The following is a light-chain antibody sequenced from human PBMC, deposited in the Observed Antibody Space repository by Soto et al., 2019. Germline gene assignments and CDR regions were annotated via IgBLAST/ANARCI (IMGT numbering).Light chain of an antibody. J-gene: IGLJ3*02. V-gene: IGLV1-40*01. CDR3: QSYDRSLSGSV. CDR2: RSS. Sequence: QSVLTQPPSVSGAPGQRATISCTGSNSNIGAGFDVQWYQQVPGTAPKLLIYRSSDRPSGVPDRFSASRSGTSASLAITGLQAEDEADYYCQSYDRSLSGSVFGGGTKVTVL. CDR1: NSNIGAGFD.